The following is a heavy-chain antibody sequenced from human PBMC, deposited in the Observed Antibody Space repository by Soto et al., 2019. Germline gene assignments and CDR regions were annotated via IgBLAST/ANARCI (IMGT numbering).Heavy chain of an antibody. CDR2: IIPILGIA. J-gene: IGHJ5*02. CDR1: GGTFSSYT. CDR3: ARDYGDYLTGWFDP. Sequence: QVQLVQSGAEVKKPGSSVKVSCKASGGTFSSYTISWVRQAPGQGLEWMGRIIPILGIANYAQKFQGRVTSTADKSTSTAYMELSSLRAEDTAVYYCARDYGDYLTGWFDPWGQGTLVTVSS. V-gene: IGHV1-69*08. D-gene: IGHD4-17*01.